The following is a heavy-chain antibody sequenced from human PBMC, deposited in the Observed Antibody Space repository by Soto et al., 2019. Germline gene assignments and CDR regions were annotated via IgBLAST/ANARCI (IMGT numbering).Heavy chain of an antibody. J-gene: IGHJ5*02. Sequence: GESLKISCATSGYSFTSYWIAWLRLVPGKGLEWMGVIYPGGSDTRYSPAFQGQVTISAVKFIKTAYLQWSSLKASDTAMYYCARGPRDYLDNSGYFLPHWFDPWGQGTLVTVSS. CDR2: IYPGGSDT. V-gene: IGHV5-51*01. CDR1: GYSFTSYW. CDR3: ARGPRDYLDNSGYFLPHWFDP. D-gene: IGHD3-22*01.